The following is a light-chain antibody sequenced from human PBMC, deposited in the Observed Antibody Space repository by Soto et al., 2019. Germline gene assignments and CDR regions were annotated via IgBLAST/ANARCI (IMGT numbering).Light chain of an antibody. V-gene: IGKV3-15*01. CDR1: QAVSSY. J-gene: IGKJ1*01. CDR2: GAP. CDR3: HQENNRLPKT. Sequence: MELTQSPATLSWCQGERATLSCRASQAVSSYLAWYPQKPRPAPRPLIYGAPTRATGIPARFRGSGSGTPLPLPPSSRQSEDVAVSYSHQENNRLPKTFGQGTKVDIK.